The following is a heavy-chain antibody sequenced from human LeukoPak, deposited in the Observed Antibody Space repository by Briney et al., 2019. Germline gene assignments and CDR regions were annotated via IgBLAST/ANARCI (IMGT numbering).Heavy chain of an antibody. Sequence: SETLSLTCTVSGXSISNYDWSWIRQFPGKGLGWTGYIYNSGSTNYNPSLKSRVTISKDTSKNQFSLKLSSVTAADTAVYYCARVGAAMDNFDYWGQGTLVTVS. CDR2: IYNSGST. CDR1: GXSISNYD. CDR3: ARVGAAMDNFDY. J-gene: IGHJ4*02. D-gene: IGHD5-18*01. V-gene: IGHV4-59*01.